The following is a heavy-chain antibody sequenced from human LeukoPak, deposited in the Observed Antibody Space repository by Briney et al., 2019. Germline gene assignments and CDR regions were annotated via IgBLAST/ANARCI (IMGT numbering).Heavy chain of an antibody. J-gene: IGHJ6*03. Sequence: SETLSLTCTASGGSISSSNYYWGWIRQPPGKGLEWIGSIYYSGSTYYNPSLKSRVTISVDTSKNQFSLKLSSVTAADTAVYYCAGRPVTPTLYSAYYMDVWGKGTTVTVSS. V-gene: IGHV4-39*01. D-gene: IGHD2/OR15-2a*01. CDR2: IYYSGST. CDR3: AGRPVTPTLYSAYYMDV. CDR1: GGSISSSNYY.